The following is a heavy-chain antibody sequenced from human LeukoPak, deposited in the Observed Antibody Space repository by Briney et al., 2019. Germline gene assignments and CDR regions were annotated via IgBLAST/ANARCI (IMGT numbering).Heavy chain of an antibody. V-gene: IGHV3-21*01. CDR3: ARDMIRGVVNN. CDR2: ITSSSSYI. Sequence: GGSLRLSCAASGFTFSTYNMNWVRHAPGKGLEWISSITSSSSYIYYADSVKGRFTISRDNAKNSLYLQMNSLRAEDTAVYYCARDMIRGVVNNWGQGALVTVSS. CDR1: GFTFSTYN. D-gene: IGHD3-10*01. J-gene: IGHJ4*02.